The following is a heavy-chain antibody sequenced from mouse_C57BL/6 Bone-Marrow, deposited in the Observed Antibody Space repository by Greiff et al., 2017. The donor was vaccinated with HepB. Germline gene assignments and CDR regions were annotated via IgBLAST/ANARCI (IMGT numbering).Heavy chain of an antibody. CDR2: IHPNSGST. CDR1: GYTFTSYW. D-gene: IGHD2-4*01. J-gene: IGHJ2*01. CDR3: ARGVYDDVYYFDY. Sequence: QVQLQQSGAELVKPGASVKLSCKASGYTFTSYWMHWVKQRPGQGLEWIGMIHPNSGSTNYNEKFKSKATLTADKSSSTAYMQLSSLTSEDSAVYYCARGVYDDVYYFDYWGQGTTLTVSS. V-gene: IGHV1-64*01.